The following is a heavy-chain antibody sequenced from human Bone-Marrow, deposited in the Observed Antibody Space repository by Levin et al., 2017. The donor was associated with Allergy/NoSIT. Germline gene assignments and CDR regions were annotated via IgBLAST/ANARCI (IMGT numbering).Heavy chain of an antibody. Sequence: GESLKISCVASGFAFSSFGMHWVRQAPGKGLEWLAVIWYDGSDKFYIDSVKGRFTISRDNSKNTLYLQMNSLRAEDTAIFYCVRQYRSTWYGRYFDLWGRGTLVAVSS. J-gene: IGHJ2*01. CDR2: IWYDGSDK. V-gene: IGHV3-33*01. CDR3: VRQYRSTWYGRYFDL. CDR1: GFAFSSFG. D-gene: IGHD6-13*01.